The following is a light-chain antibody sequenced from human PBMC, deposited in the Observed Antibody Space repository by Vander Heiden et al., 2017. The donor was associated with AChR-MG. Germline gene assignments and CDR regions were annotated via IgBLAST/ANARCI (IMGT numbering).Light chain of an antibody. Sequence: SYELTQPPSVSVSPGQTARITCSGEALTKQFAHWYQKKSGQAPVLVIYKDSERPTGIPERFSGSSSGTIVTLTISGVQAEDEADYYCQSADTTGAEVFGGGTKLTVL. V-gene: IGLV3-25*03. CDR1: ALTKQF. J-gene: IGLJ2*01. CDR2: KDS. CDR3: QSADTTGAEV.